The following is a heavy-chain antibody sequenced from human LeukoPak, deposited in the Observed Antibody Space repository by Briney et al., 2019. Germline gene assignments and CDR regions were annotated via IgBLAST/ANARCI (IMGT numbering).Heavy chain of an antibody. J-gene: IGHJ5*02. D-gene: IGHD3-10*01. CDR3: ARDQGYYGSGRGSWFDP. CDR1: GGSISSYY. CDR2: IYASGST. Sequence: PSYTLSLTCTVSGGSISSYYWSWIRQPAGKGLEWIGRIYASGSTNYHPSLKSRVTMSVDTSKNQFSLKLSSVTAADTAVYYCARDQGYYGSGRGSWFDPWGQGTLVTVSS. V-gene: IGHV4-4*07.